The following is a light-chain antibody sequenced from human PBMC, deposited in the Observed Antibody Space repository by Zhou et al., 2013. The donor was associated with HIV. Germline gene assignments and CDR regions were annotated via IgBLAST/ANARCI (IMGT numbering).Light chain of an antibody. V-gene: IGKV3-15*01. CDR3: QQANSFPWT. CDR1: QSVFSN. Sequence: DIVMTQSPATLSVSPGERATLSCRASQSVFSNLAWYQQKPGQAPRLLIYGASTRATGIPARFSGSGSGTVFTLTISGLQPDDFATYYCQQANSFPWTFGQGTKVEIK. J-gene: IGKJ1*01. CDR2: GAS.